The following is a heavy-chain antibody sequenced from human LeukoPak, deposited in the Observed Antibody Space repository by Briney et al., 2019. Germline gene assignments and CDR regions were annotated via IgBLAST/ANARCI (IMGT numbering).Heavy chain of an antibody. CDR1: GYTFTSYY. D-gene: IGHD6-13*01. Sequence: ASVKVSCKASGYTFTSYYMHWVREAPGQGLEWMGIVKPYSGTTTYAQKFQGRVTMTRDTSTSTVYMELSRLRAEDTAVYYCARDHTGGGSSWSDNWFDPWGQGTLVTVSS. V-gene: IGHV1-46*01. CDR3: ARDHTGGGSSWSDNWFDP. CDR2: VKPYSGTT. J-gene: IGHJ5*02.